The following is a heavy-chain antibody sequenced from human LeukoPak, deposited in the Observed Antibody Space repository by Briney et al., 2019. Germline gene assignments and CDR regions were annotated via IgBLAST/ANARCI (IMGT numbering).Heavy chain of an antibody. Sequence: ASVKVSCKASGYTFTGYYMHWVRQAPGQGLEWMGWMNPNNGRTNYAQKFQGSVTMTRDTSITTAYMEVNRLTSNDTAVYYCARDVNRINIAEPASYWYFDLWGRGTLVTVSS. CDR3: ARDVNRINIAEPASYWYFDL. J-gene: IGHJ2*01. CDR2: MNPNNGRT. V-gene: IGHV1-2*02. CDR1: GYTFTGYY. D-gene: IGHD6-13*01.